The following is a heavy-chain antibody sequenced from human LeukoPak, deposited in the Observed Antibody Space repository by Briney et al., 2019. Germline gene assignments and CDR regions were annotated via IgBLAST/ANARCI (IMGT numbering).Heavy chain of an antibody. CDR1: GGTFSSYA. V-gene: IGHV1-69*13. J-gene: IGHJ6*03. D-gene: IGHD1-7*01. CDR2: IIPIFGTA. CDR3: ARDSKQRELSPYYYYYYMDV. Sequence: GASVKVSCTASGGTFSSYAISWVRQAPGQGLEWMGGIIPIFGTANYAQKFQGRVTITADESTSTAYMELSSLRSEDTAVYYCARDSKQRELSPYYYYYYMDVWGKGTTVTVSS.